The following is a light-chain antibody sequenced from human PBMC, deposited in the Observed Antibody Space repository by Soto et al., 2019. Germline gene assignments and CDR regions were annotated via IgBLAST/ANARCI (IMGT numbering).Light chain of an antibody. CDR2: SAS. CDR1: QSVGRS. J-gene: IGKJ4*01. V-gene: IGKV3D-15*01. Sequence: SPGEGATLSCRASQSVGRSLAWYQKKSGQAPRLLIFSASTRATGIPARFSGSGSGTEFTLITSSLQSEDIAIYYCQQYYYWPLTFGGGTKVDIK. CDR3: QQYYYWPLT.